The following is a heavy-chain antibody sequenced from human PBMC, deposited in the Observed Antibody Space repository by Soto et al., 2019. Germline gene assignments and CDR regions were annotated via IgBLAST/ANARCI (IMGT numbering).Heavy chain of an antibody. D-gene: IGHD1-20*01. J-gene: IGHJ6*02. CDR2: MNPNSGNT. CDR3: TILDRQYNWNYYYYGMSG. Sequence: QVQLVQSGAEVKKPGASVKVSCKASGYTFTSYDINWVRQATGQGLEWMGWMNPNSGNTVYAQKFQGRVTMTRNTSISPAYMDLSSLRSEATAVYYCTILDRQYNWNYYYYGMSGWGQGTTGTVSS. V-gene: IGHV1-8*01. CDR1: GYTFTSYD.